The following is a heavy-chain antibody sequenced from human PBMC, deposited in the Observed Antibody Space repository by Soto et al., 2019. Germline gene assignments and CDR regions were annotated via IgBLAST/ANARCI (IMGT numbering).Heavy chain of an antibody. CDR3: ARVKQQLGYNWFDP. D-gene: IGHD6-13*01. Sequence: SETLSLTCTVSGGSISSYYWSWIRQPPGKGLEWIGYIYYSGSTNYNPSLKSRVTIAVDTSKNQFSLKLSSVTAADTAVYYCARVKQQLGYNWFDPWGQGTLVTVSS. CDR1: GGSISSYY. J-gene: IGHJ5*02. V-gene: IGHV4-59*01. CDR2: IYYSGST.